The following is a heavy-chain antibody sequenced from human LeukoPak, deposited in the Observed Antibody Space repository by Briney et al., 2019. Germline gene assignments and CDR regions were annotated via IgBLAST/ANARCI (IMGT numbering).Heavy chain of an antibody. D-gene: IGHD6-13*01. CDR3: ARGSSSSLTGDY. J-gene: IGHJ4*02. V-gene: IGHV1-69*13. Sequence: ASVKVSCKASGGTFSSYAISWVRQAPGQGLEWMGGIIPIFSTANYAQKFQGRVTITADESTSTAYMELSSLRSEDTAVYYCARGSSSSLTGDYWGQGTLVTVSS. CDR1: GGTFSSYA. CDR2: IIPIFSTA.